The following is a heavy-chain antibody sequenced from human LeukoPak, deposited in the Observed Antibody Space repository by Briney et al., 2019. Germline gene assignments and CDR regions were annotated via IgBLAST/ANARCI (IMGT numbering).Heavy chain of an antibody. V-gene: IGHV4-39*07. CDR2: IYHSGST. Sequence: SETLSLTCTVSGGSISSSSYYWGWIRQPPGKGLEWIGTIYHSGSTYYNPSLKSRVTISVDTSKNQFSLKLSSVTAADTAVYYCAREAQYLTGYSSGFDAFDIWGQGTMVTVSS. CDR1: GGSISSSSYY. D-gene: IGHD6-19*01. J-gene: IGHJ3*02. CDR3: AREAQYLTGYSSGFDAFDI.